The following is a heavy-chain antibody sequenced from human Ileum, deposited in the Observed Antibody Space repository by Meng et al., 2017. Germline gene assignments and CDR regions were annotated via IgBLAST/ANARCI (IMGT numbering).Heavy chain of an antibody. V-gene: IGHV3-48*03. Sequence: GGSLRLSCAASGFTFNDYEMNWVRQAPGKGLEWVSYIGSGGSHTYYADSVKGRFTISRDNAKNSLYLQMNNLRAEDTAVYYCARGPYNSGWYVAHWGQGTLVTVSS. CDR1: GFTFNDYE. D-gene: IGHD6-19*01. J-gene: IGHJ5*02. CDR2: IGSGGSHT. CDR3: ARGPYNSGWYVAH.